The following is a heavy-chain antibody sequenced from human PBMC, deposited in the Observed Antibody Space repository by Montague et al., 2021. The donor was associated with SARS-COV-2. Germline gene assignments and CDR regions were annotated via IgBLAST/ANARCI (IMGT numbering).Heavy chain of an antibody. Sequence: SETLSLTCTVSGGPISSSTYYWAWIRQPPGKGLEWIGSMYYRGSTYYNPSLKSRVFISVDTTKKQLSLTLTSVTAADTAVYYCATQEDPSGWIPGPFDFWGQGTLLSVSS. CDR3: ATQEDPSGWIPGPFDF. CDR2: MYYRGST. D-gene: IGHD6-19*01. V-gene: IGHV4-39*01. CDR1: GGPISSSTYY. J-gene: IGHJ4*02.